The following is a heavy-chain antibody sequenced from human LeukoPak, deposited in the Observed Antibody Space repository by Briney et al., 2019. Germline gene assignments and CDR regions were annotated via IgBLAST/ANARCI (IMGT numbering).Heavy chain of an antibody. D-gene: IGHD1-26*01. Sequence: PGGSLRLSCAASGFTFSSYSMNWVRQAPGKGLEWVSSISSSSSYIYYADSVKGRFTISRDNAKNSLYLQMNSLRAEDTALYYCAKWYRPRGAFDIWGQGTMVTVSS. J-gene: IGHJ3*02. CDR2: ISSSSSYI. CDR3: AKWYRPRGAFDI. V-gene: IGHV3-21*04. CDR1: GFTFSSYS.